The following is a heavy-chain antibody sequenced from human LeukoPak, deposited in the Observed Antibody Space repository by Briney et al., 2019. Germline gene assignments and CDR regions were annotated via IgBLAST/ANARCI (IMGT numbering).Heavy chain of an antibody. J-gene: IGHJ6*02. CDR3: TRQRSTSTDYYGMDV. Sequence: SQTLSLTCAISGDTVSSNTAARNWIRQSPSRGLEWLGRTYYRSKWNNDYAVSVQNRITINPDISKNQFSLQLKSATPEDTAVYYCTRQRSTSTDYYGMDVWGQGTTVTVSS. CDR2: TYYRSKWNN. D-gene: IGHD6-6*01. CDR1: GDTVSSNTAA. V-gene: IGHV6-1*01.